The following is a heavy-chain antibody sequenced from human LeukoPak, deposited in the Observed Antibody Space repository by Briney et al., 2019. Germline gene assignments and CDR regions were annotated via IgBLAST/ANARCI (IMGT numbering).Heavy chain of an antibody. D-gene: IGHD3-10*01. CDR2: INHSGST. CDR3: ARGPVGSGSYYWFDP. J-gene: IGHJ5*02. V-gene: IGHV4-34*01. Sequence: SETLSLTCAVYGGSFSGYYWSWIRQPPGKGLEWIGEINHSGSTNYNPSLKSRVTISVDTSKNQFSLKLSSVTAADTAVYYCARGPVGSGSYYWFDPWGQGTLVTVSS. CDR1: GGSFSGYY.